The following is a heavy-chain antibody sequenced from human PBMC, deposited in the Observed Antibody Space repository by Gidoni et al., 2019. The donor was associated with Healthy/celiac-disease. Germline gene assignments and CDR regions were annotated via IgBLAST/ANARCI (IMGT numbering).Heavy chain of an antibody. CDR1: GFTIDGYA. Sequence: EGQLVESGGGLVQPGRSLRLSCAASGFTIDGYAMNWVRQAPGKVLDWVSGISWNSGSIGYADSVKGRFTISRDNAKNSLYLQMNSLRAEDTALYYCAKDNLRGYSYGYYYYGMDVWGQGTTVTVSS. V-gene: IGHV3-9*01. J-gene: IGHJ6*02. CDR3: AKDNLRGYSYGYYYYGMDV. CDR2: ISWNSGSI. D-gene: IGHD5-18*01.